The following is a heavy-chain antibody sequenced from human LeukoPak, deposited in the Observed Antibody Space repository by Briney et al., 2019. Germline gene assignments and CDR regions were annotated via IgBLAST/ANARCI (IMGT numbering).Heavy chain of an antibody. J-gene: IGHJ5*01. D-gene: IGHD2-2*01. Sequence: PSSTLSLXCTGSGGSISSSSYYWVWIRQPPEKGREWIVSIYRSGDTYYSPSLKSRVAISIDTSNSQFSLKLGPVSAADTAFYYCAGPCRGVPFDSWGQGTLVTVSS. CDR2: IYRSGDT. V-gene: IGHV4-39*01. CDR3: AGPCRGVPFDS. CDR1: GGSISSSSYY.